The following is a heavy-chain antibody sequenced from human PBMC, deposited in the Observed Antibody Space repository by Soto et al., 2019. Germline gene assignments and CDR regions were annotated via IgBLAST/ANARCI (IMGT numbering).Heavy chain of an antibody. J-gene: IGHJ6*02. CDR1: GYTFTSYD. CDR2: MNPNSGNT. CDR3: ASSSPRNTYYYYGMDV. V-gene: IGHV1-8*01. Sequence: ASVKVSCKASGYTFTSYDINWVRQATGQGLEWMGWMNPNSGNTGYAQKFQGRVTMTRNTSISTAYMELSSLRSEDTAVYYCASSSPRNTYYYYGMDVWGQGTTVTVSS.